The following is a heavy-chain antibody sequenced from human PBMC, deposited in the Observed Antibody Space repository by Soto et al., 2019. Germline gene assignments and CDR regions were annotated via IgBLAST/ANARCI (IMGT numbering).Heavy chain of an antibody. CDR1: GYSFTSYG. V-gene: IGHV1-18*01. CDR3: ARKEGGYDKDGGYYYYGMDV. D-gene: IGHD5-12*01. CDR2: ISPYNGNT. J-gene: IGHJ6*02. Sequence: GASVKVSCKASGYSFTSYGIAWVRQAPGQGPEWMGWISPYNGNTNYAQKLQGRVTMTTDTSTSTAYMELRSLRSDDTAVYYCARKEGGYDKDGGYYYYGMDVWGQGTTVTVSS.